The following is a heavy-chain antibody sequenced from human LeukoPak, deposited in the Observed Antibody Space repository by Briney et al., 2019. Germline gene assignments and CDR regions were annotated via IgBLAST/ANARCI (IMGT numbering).Heavy chain of an antibody. CDR2: MNPNSGNT. J-gene: IGHJ5*02. CDR3: ARVRPRSKDNWFDP. Sequence: GASVKVSCKASGYTFTSYDIHWVRPATGQGLEWMGWMNPNSGNTGYAQKFQGRVTMTRNTSISTAYMELSSLRSEDTAVYYCARVRPRSKDNWFDPWGQGTLVTVSS. CDR1: GYTFTSYD. D-gene: IGHD6-6*01. V-gene: IGHV1-8*01.